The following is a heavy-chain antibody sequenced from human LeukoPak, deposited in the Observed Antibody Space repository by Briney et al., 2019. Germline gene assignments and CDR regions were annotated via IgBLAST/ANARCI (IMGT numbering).Heavy chain of an antibody. J-gene: IGHJ4*02. Sequence: GGSLSLCCAASGFTFSSYAISWVRQDPGHGLEWVSAISGSGGGTYYADSVKCRFTIARDNSKNTLYLQMNSLRAEDTAFFFKQKTAYEILTGCDYWGQGTLVTVSS. CDR2: ISGSGGGT. CDR3: QKTAYEILTGCDY. CDR1: GFTFSSYA. D-gene: IGHD3-9*01. V-gene: IGHV3-23*01.